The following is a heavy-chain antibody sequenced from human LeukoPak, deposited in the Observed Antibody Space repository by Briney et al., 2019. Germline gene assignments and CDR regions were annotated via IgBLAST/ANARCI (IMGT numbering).Heavy chain of an antibody. D-gene: IGHD1-26*01. CDR3: ARDCGSHDAFDI. J-gene: IGHJ3*02. CDR2: ISRSGSYI. V-gene: IGHV3-21*01. Sequence: GGSLRLSCAASGFTFSSYNMNWVRQAPGKGLEWVSSISRSGSYIYYADSVKGRFTISRDNAKNSLFPQMNSLRAEDTAVFYCARDCGSHDAFDIWGQGTMVTVSS. CDR1: GFTFSSYN.